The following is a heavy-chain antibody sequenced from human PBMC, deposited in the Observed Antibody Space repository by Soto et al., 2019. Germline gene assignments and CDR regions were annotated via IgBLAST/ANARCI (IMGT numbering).Heavy chain of an antibody. CDR2: MNPNSGNT. CDR1: GYTFTSYD. Sequence: QVQLVQSGAEVKKPGASVKVSCKASGYTFTSYDITWERQATGQGLEWMGWMNPNSGNTGYAQKFQGRVTMTRNTSISTAYMELSSLRSEDTAVYYCASEHRHGVCFDYWGQGTLVIVSS. D-gene: IGHD4-17*01. V-gene: IGHV1-8*01. CDR3: ASEHRHGVCFDY. J-gene: IGHJ4*02.